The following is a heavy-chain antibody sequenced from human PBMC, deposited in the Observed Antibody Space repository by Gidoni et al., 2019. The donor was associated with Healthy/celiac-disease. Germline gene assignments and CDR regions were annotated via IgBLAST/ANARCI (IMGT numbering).Heavy chain of an antibody. V-gene: IGHV3-23*01. J-gene: IGHJ4*02. CDR3: AKRAAVAGTWGYFDY. CDR2: ISGSGGST. Sequence: EVQLLESGGGLVQPGGSLRLYCAAYGFTFSSYAMSWVRQAPGKGLEWVSAISGSGGSTYYADSVKGRFTISRDNSKNTLYLQMNSLRAEDTAVYYCAKRAAVAGTWGYFDYWGQGTLVTVSS. D-gene: IGHD6-19*01. CDR1: GFTFSSYA.